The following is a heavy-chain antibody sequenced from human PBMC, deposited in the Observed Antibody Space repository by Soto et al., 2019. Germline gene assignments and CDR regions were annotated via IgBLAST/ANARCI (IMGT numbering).Heavy chain of an antibody. J-gene: IGHJ6*02. CDR3: AGAIAAAGQRRYGMDV. CDR2: IYHSGST. V-gene: IGHV4-38-2*01. D-gene: IGHD6-13*01. CDR1: GYSISSGYY. Sequence: PSETLSLTCAVSGYSISSGYYWGWIRQPPGKGLEWIGSIYHSGSTYYNPSLKSRVTISVDTSKNQFSLKLSSVTAADTAVYYCAGAIAAAGQRRYGMDVWGQGTTVTVSS.